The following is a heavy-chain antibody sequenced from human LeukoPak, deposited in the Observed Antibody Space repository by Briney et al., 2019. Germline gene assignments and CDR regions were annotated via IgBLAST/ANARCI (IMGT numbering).Heavy chain of an antibody. D-gene: IGHD7-27*01. J-gene: IGHJ6*02. Sequence: PSETLSLTCTVSGGSISSYYWSWLRQPAGKGLEWLGRIYTSGSTNYNPSLKSRVTMSVDTSKNQFSLKVSSVTAADTAVYYCARAAGAYALDVWGQGITVTVSS. CDR3: ARAAGAYALDV. CDR2: IYTSGST. CDR1: GGSISSYY. V-gene: IGHV4-4*07.